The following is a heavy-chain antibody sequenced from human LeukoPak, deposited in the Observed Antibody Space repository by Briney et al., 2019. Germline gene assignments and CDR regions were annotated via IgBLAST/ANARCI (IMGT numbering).Heavy chain of an antibody. V-gene: IGHV1-18*01. CDR2: ISAYNGNT. Sequence: ASVKVSCKASGYTFTSYGISLVRQAPGQGLEWMGWISAYNGNTNYAQKLQGRVTMTTDTSTSTAYMELRSLRSDDTAVYYCARLVYYDSSGYCSLPDYWGQGTLVTVSS. CDR3: ARLVYYDSSGYCSLPDY. J-gene: IGHJ4*02. D-gene: IGHD3-22*01. CDR1: GYTFTSYG.